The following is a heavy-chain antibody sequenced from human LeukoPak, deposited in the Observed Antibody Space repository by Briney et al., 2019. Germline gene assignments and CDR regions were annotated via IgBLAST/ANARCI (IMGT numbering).Heavy chain of an antibody. D-gene: IGHD1-26*01. J-gene: IGHJ5*02. CDR1: GYTFTSYD. V-gene: IGHV1-8*03. CDR2: MNPNSGNT. Sequence: ASVKVSCKASGYTFTSYDINWVRQATGQGLEWMGWMNPNSGNTGYAQKFQGRVAITGNTSISTAYMELSSLRSEDTAMYYCARGAVGANFDWFDTWGQGTLVTVSS. CDR3: ARGAVGANFDWFDT.